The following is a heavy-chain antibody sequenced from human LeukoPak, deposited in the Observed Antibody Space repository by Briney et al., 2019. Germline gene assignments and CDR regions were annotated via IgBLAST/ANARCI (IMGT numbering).Heavy chain of an antibody. V-gene: IGHV3-20*01. CDR3: ARWVHFGVVNAFDI. D-gene: IGHD3-3*01. CDR1: GFACDDYS. J-gene: IGHJ3*02. CDR2: INWNGGST. Sequence: GGSLRRSRAGSGFACDDYSMRWVRHAPGKGLEWGSGINWNGGSTGYADSVKGRFTISRDNAKNSLYLQMNSLRAEDTALYHCARWVHFGVVNAFDICGQGTMVTVSS.